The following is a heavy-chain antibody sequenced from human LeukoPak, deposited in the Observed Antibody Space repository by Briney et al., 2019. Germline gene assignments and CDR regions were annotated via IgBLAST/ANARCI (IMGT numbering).Heavy chain of an antibody. CDR1: GFTFSSYG. Sequence: PGGSMRLACAASGFTFSSYGMHWVRQAPDKVLEWVAVIWYDGSNKYYADSVKGRFTISRDNSKNTLYLQMNSLRAEDRGVYYCARDFGQTMDVWGQGTTVTVSS. CDR3: ARDFGQTMDV. J-gene: IGHJ6*02. CDR2: IWYDGSNK. V-gene: IGHV3-33*01. D-gene: IGHD3-3*01.